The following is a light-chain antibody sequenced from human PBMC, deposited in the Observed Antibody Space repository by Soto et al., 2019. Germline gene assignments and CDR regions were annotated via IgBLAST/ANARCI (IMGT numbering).Light chain of an antibody. CDR2: GAS. CDR3: QQYNDWPRT. Sequence: EIVLTQSPDTLSLSPGERATLSCRASQTVGSNLAWYQQKPGQAPRLLISGASSRAAGIPARFTGSGSGTEFTLTISSLQSEDFAVYYCQQYNDWPRTFGQGTKVDIK. V-gene: IGKV3-15*01. CDR1: QTVGSN. J-gene: IGKJ1*01.